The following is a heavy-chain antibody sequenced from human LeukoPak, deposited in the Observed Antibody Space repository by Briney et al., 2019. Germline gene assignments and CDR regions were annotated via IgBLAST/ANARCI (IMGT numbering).Heavy chain of an antibody. J-gene: IGHJ4*02. V-gene: IGHV3-7*01. CDR2: ITEDGSGK. Sequence: PGGSLRLSCAASGFTFSTYRMAWVRQAPGKGLEWVATITEDGSGKYHVDSVRGRFTVSRDNTNKLLFLQMNSLRAEDTAVYYCAKDPGQQLPYYFDYGAKGTLATVS. D-gene: IGHD6-13*01. CDR1: GFTFSTYR. CDR3: AKDPGQQLPYYFDY.